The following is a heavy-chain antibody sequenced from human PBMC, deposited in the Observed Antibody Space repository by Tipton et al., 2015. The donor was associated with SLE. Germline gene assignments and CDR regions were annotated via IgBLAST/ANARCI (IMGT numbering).Heavy chain of an antibody. J-gene: IGHJ4*02. V-gene: IGHV4-34*01. CDR1: GGSFSGYY. Sequence: LSLTCAVYGGSFSGYYWSWIRQPPGKGLEWIGEINHSGSTNYNPSLKSRVTISVNTSKNQFSLKLSSVTAADTAVYYCARRSVAGTDYWGQGTLVTVSS. CDR2: INHSGST. CDR3: ARRSVAGTDY. D-gene: IGHD6-19*01.